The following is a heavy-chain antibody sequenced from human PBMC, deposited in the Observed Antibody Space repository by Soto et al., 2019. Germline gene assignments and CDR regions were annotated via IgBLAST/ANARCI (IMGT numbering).Heavy chain of an antibody. J-gene: IGHJ4*02. D-gene: IGHD3-3*01. Sequence: QVQLVQSGAEVKEPGSAVKVSCKAPADSFSSYGISWVRQAPGQGLEWMGGIIPMFGTTTYAEKFQGRVTITADEYTNTAYMELSSLRSEDTALYYCARVFPDGWVEPGVVRGYLDTWGRGTLVTVSS. V-gene: IGHV1-69*01. CDR2: IIPMFGTT. CDR1: ADSFSSYG. CDR3: ARVFPDGWVEPGVVRGYLDT.